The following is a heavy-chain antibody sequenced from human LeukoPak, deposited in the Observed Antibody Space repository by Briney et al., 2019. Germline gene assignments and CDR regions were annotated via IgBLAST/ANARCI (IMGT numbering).Heavy chain of an antibody. J-gene: IGHJ4*02. V-gene: IGHV3-48*03. CDR3: ARSNYGDY. CDR1: GFTFSSFE. CDR2: ISGSGSTI. Sequence: GGSLRLSCAASGFTFSSFEMNWVRQAPGKGLEWVSYISGSGSTIYYADSVKGRFTISRDNTKNTLYLQMNSLRVEDTAVYYCARSNYGDYWGQGTLATVSS.